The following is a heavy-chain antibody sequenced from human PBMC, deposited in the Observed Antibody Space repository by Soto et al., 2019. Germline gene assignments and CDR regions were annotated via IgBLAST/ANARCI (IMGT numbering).Heavy chain of an antibody. D-gene: IGHD3-10*01. CDR2: IYWNDDK. V-gene: IGHV2-5*01. Sequence: QITLKESGPTLVKPTQTLTLTCTFSGFSLSTSGMGVGWIRQPPGKALEWLALIYWNDDKHYSPSLKSRLTITKDTSKNQVVLTMTNVDPVDTATYYCAHRSVPFIMAWFDPWGQGTLVTVSS. CDR1: GFSLSTSGMG. CDR3: AHRSVPFIMAWFDP. J-gene: IGHJ5*02.